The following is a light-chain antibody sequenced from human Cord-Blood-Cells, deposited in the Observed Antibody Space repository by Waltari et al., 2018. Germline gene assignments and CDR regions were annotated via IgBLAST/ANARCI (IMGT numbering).Light chain of an antibody. Sequence: DIVMTQSPESLAVSLGERATINCKLSQSVLYSSNNKNYLAWYQQKPGQPPKLLIYWASTRESGVPDRFSGSGSGTDFTLSISSLQAEDVAVYYCQQYYSTPRTFGQGTKVEIK. J-gene: IGKJ1*01. CDR3: QQYYSTPRT. CDR2: WAS. CDR1: QSVLYSSNNKNY. V-gene: IGKV4-1*01.